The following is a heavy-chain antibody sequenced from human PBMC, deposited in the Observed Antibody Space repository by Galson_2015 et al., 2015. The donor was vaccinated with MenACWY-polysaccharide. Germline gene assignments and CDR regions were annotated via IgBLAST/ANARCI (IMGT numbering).Heavy chain of an antibody. CDR3: ARGGRAVSNRNWFDP. D-gene: IGHD3-16*01. Sequence: TLSLTCTVSGDSITSGGYFWGWIRQHPGKGLEWIASISYDGGTYYNPSLKSRVTISADTPNNQFSLKLSSVTAADTAVYYCARGGRAVSNRNWFDPWGQGTLVTVSS. CDR1: GDSITSGGYF. V-gene: IGHV4-31*03. J-gene: IGHJ5*02. CDR2: ISYDGGT.